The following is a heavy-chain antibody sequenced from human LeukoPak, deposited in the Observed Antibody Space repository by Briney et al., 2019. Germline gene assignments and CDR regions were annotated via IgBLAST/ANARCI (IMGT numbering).Heavy chain of an antibody. CDR3: ARGYCTGGSCSKYDC. CDR1: RFTFSNYW. V-gene: IGHV3-7*01. D-gene: IGHD2-15*01. J-gene: IGHJ4*02. CDR2: IKQDGSEK. Sequence: PGGSLRLSCAASRFTFSNYWMSWVRQAPGKGLEWVAKIKQDGSEKYYVDSVKGRFTISRDNAKNSLYLQMNSLRADDTAVYYCARGYCTGGSCSKYDCWGQGTLVTVSS.